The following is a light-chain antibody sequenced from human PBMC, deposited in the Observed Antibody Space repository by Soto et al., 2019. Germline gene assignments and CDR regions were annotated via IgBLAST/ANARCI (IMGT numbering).Light chain of an antibody. J-gene: IGKJ4*01. CDR1: QSLYSNGNNY. V-gene: IGKV2-28*01. Sequence: DIVMTQSPLSLPVTPGEPASISCRSSQSLYSNGNNYLDWFLQKPGQSPQVLIYLGSHRASGVPDRFSGSGSGTDFTLKISTVEGEDVGIYYCMQALQTPLTFGGGTKVEI. CDR3: MQALQTPLT. CDR2: LGS.